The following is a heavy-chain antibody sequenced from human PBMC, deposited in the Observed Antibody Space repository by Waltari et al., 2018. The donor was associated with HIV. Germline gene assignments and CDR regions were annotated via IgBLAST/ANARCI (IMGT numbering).Heavy chain of an antibody. D-gene: IGHD5-12*01. CDR3: ARAVVGGYDLGNNWFDP. J-gene: IGHJ5*02. CDR1: GGSISSGSYH. CDR2: LYTSGGT. Sequence: QVQLQESGPGLVKPSQTLSLTCTVSGGSISSGSYHWSWIRQPAGKGLGWIGRLYTSGGTDYNPSLKRRATISGDTSKNQFALKLSAVTAADTAVYYCARAVVGGYDLGNNWFDPWGQGTLVTVSS. V-gene: IGHV4-61*02.